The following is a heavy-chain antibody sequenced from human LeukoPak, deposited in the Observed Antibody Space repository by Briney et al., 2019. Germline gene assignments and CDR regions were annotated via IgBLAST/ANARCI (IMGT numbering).Heavy chain of an antibody. Sequence: SSETLSLTCAVSGGSISSGGYSWSWIRQPPGQGLEWIGYIYHSGSTYYNPSLKSRVTISVDRSKNQFSLKLSSVTAADTAVYYCARNQVGATEYFDYWGQGTLVTVSS. D-gene: IGHD1-26*01. J-gene: IGHJ4*02. CDR3: ARNQVGATEYFDY. CDR1: GGSISSGGYS. V-gene: IGHV4-30-2*01. CDR2: IYHSGST.